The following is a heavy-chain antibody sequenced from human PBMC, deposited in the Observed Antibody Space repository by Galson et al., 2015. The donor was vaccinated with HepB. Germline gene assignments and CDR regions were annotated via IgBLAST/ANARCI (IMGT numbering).Heavy chain of an antibody. V-gene: IGHV3-21*01. D-gene: IGHD3-10*01. CDR2: ISTSGSFI. CDR3: TRDIRLNSGYYGLDV. Sequence: SLRLSCAASGFTFSGYTMNWVRQAPGKGLEWVSSISTSGSFIDYADSLKGRFTISRDDGKNSLHLQMNSLRAEDTAVYYCTRDIRLNSGYYGLDVWGQGTTVTVSS. CDR1: GFTFSGYT. J-gene: IGHJ6*02.